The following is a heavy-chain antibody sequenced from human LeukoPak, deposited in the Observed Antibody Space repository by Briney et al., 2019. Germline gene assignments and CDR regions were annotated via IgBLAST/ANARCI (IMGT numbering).Heavy chain of an antibody. D-gene: IGHD4-17*01. CDR2: IYHSGST. CDR1: GGSISSGGYS. V-gene: IGHV4-30-2*01. Sequence: PSETLSLTCAVSGGSISSGGYSWSWIRQPPGKGLEWIGYIYHSGSTYYNPSFKSRVTISVDRSKNQFSLKLSSVTAADTAVYYCARDGENGDLYYWGQGTLVTVSS. J-gene: IGHJ4*02. CDR3: ARDGENGDLYY.